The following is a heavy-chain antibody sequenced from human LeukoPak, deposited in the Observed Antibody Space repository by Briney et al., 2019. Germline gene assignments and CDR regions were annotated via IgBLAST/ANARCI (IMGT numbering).Heavy chain of an antibody. CDR1: GGSISSGDYY. J-gene: IGHJ6*03. D-gene: IGHD5-18*01. CDR2: IYYSGST. CDR3: AAVDTPTGYYYMDV. Sequence: SETLSLTCTVSGGSISSGDYYWSWIRQPPGKGLEWIGYIYYSGSTNYNPSLKSRVTISVDTSKNQFSLKLSSVTAADTAVYYCAAVDTPTGYYYMDVWGKGTTVTVSS. V-gene: IGHV4-61*08.